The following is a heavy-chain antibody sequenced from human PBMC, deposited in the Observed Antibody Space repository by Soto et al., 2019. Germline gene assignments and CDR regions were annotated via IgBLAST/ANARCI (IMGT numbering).Heavy chain of an antibody. Sequence: SETLSLTCTVSGGSISSYYWSWIRQPPGKGLEWIGYIYYSGSTNYNPSLKSRVTISVDTSKNQFSLKLSSVTAADTAVYYFARGRAEGPLSMSLYYYYYMDVWGKGTTVTVSS. CDR1: GGSISSYY. CDR2: IYYSGST. V-gene: IGHV4-59*01. J-gene: IGHJ6*03. CDR3: ARGRAEGPLSMSLYYYYYMDV.